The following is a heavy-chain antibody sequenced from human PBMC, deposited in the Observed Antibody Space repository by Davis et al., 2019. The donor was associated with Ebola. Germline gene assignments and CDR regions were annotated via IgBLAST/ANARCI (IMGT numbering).Heavy chain of an antibody. CDR1: GFTFSSYA. V-gene: IGHV3-23*01. D-gene: IGHD2-2*02. CDR3: AKLGCTSSSCYTGNFYYYYGMDV. J-gene: IGHJ6*02. CDR2: ISSSSSTI. Sequence: GGSLRLSCAASGFTFSSYAMNWVRQAPGKGLEWVSYISSSSSTIYYADSVKGRFTISRGNSKDTLYLQMNSLRAEDTAVYYCAKLGCTSSSCYTGNFYYYYGMDVWGQGTTVTVSS.